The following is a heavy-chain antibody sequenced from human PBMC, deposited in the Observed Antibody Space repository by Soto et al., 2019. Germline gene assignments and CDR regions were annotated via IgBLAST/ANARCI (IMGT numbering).Heavy chain of an antibody. CDR1: GGTFSSYT. D-gene: IGHD2-2*01. Sequence: QVQLVQSGAEVKKPGSSVKVSCKASGGTFSSYTISWVRQAPGQGLEWMGRIIPILGIANYAQKFQGRVTITADQSTSTAYMGLSSLISEDTAVYYCARDRCSSTSCYVYYYYYGMDVWGQGTTVTVAS. V-gene: IGHV1-69*08. J-gene: IGHJ6*02. CDR2: IIPILGIA. CDR3: ARDRCSSTSCYVYYYYYGMDV.